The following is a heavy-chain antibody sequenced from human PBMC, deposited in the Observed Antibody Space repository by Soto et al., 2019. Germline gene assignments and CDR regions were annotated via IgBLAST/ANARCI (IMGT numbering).Heavy chain of an antibody. Sequence: ASVKVSCKASGGTFSSYAISWLRQAPGQGLEWMGGIIPIFGTANYAQKFQGRVTITADESTSTAYMELSSLRSEDTAVYYCARGGDFLSGPHPYNWFDPCGQGTLVTVSS. V-gene: IGHV1-69*13. CDR2: IIPIFGTA. CDR1: GGTFSSYA. D-gene: IGHD3-3*01. J-gene: IGHJ5*02. CDR3: ARGGDFLSGPHPYNWFDP.